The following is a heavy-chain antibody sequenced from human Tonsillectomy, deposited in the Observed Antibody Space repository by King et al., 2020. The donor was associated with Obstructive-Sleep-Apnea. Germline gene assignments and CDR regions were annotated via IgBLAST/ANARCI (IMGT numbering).Heavy chain of an antibody. J-gene: IGHJ4*02. D-gene: IGHD3/OR15-3a*01. Sequence: VQLQESGPGLVKPSETLSLTCTVSGGSISIYYWSLIRHPPGKGLEWICYIYYSGSTNYNPSPKRRVTISVDTSKNQFSLKLSSVTAADTAVYYCARSDVDLYYFDYWGQGTLVTVSS. CDR2: IYYSGST. CDR3: ARSDVDLYYFDY. CDR1: GGSISIYY. V-gene: IGHV4-59*01.